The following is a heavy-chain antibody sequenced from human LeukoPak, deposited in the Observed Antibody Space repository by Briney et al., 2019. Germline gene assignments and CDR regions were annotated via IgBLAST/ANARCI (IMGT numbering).Heavy chain of an antibody. V-gene: IGHV3-21*01. CDR3: ARVGPLGATSPQNWFDP. CDR2: ISSSSSYI. D-gene: IGHD1-26*01. J-gene: IGHJ5*02. Sequence: GGSLRLSCAASGFTFSSYSMNWVRQAPGKGLEWVSSISSSSSYIYYADSVKGRFTISRDNAKNSLYLQMNSLRAEDTAVYYCARVGPLGATSPQNWFDPWGQGTLVTVSS. CDR1: GFTFSSYS.